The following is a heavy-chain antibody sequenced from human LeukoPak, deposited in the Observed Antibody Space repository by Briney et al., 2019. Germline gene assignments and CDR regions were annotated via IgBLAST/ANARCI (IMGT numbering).Heavy chain of an antibody. J-gene: IGHJ6*04. V-gene: IGHV3-48*03. Sequence: GGSLRLSCAASGFTFSSYEMNWVRQAPGKGLEGVSYISSSGSTIYYADSVKGRFTSSRDNAKNSLYLQMNSLRAEDTAVYYCARELHDYGDYAPKFNYHGMDVWGKGTTVTVSS. CDR1: GFTFSSYE. CDR2: ISSSGSTI. D-gene: IGHD4-17*01. CDR3: ARELHDYGDYAPKFNYHGMDV.